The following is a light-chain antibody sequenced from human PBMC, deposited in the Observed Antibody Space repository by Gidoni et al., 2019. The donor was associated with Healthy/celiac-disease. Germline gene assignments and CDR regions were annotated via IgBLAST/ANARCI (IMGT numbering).Light chain of an antibody. V-gene: IGLV3-19*01. J-gene: IGLJ3*02. CDR2: GKT. CDR3: NSRDSSGNHQV. CDR1: SLRSYY. Sequence: SSELTQDPAVSVALGQTVRITCKGDSLRSYYASWYQQKPGQAPVLVIYGKTNRPSGIPDRLSGSSSGNTASLTITGAQAEDEADYYCNSRDSSGNHQVFGGGTKLTVL.